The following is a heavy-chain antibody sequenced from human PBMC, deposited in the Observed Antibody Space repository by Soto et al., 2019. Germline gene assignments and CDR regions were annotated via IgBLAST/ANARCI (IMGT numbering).Heavy chain of an antibody. J-gene: IGHJ3*02. CDR1: GYTFTNYG. CDR2: ISVHNGNT. D-gene: IGHD1-7*01. CDR3: TRAGTRNAFDI. Sequence: QVQLVQSGGEVKKPGASVKVSCKASGYTFTNYGITWVRQAPGQGLEWVGWISVHNGNTNYAERVQGRVSITTDTPTRTAYMELRSLRSDDTAVYYCTRAGTRNAFDIWGQGTMVTVSS. V-gene: IGHV1-18*01.